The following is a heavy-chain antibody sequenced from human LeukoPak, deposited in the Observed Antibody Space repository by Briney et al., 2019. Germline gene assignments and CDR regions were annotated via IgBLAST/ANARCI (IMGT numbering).Heavy chain of an antibody. CDR2: IKSKTDGGTT. V-gene: IGHV3-15*01. J-gene: IGHJ4*02. D-gene: IGHD5-18*01. CDR3: AKDLWDTATPEADY. CDR1: GFTFSNAW. Sequence: GGSLRLSCAASGFTFSNAWMSWVRQAPGKGLEWVGRIKSKTDGGTTDYAAPVKGRLTISRDDSKNTLYLQMNSLRAEDTAVYYCAKDLWDTATPEADYWGQGTLVTVSS.